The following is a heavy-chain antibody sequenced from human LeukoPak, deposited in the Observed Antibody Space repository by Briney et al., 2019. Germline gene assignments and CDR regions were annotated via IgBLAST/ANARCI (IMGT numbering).Heavy chain of an antibody. V-gene: IGHV4-39*01. CDR2: IYYSGST. Sequence: SETLSLTCIVSGGSISSSRDYWAWIRQPPGKGLEWIANIYYSGSTYYNPSLKSRVTISVDTSKNQFSLKLRSVTAADTAVYYCARPLSRLSRLDPWGQGTLVTVSS. D-gene: IGHD2-21*01. CDR1: GGSISSSRDY. J-gene: IGHJ5*02. CDR3: ARPLSRLSRLDP.